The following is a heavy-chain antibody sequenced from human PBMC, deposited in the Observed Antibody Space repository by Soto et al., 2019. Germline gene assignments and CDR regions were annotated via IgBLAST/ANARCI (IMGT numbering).Heavy chain of an antibody. CDR1: GGSISIYY. CDR2: IYYSGST. V-gene: IGHV4-59*01. Sequence: SETLSLTCTVSGGSISIYYWSWIRQPPGKGLEWIGYIYYSGSTNYNPSLKSRVTISVDTSKNQFSLKLSSVTAADTAVYYCARGLISGYYLYDAFHIWGQGAMVTVSS. D-gene: IGHD3-22*01. J-gene: IGHJ3*02. CDR3: ARGLISGYYLYDAFHI.